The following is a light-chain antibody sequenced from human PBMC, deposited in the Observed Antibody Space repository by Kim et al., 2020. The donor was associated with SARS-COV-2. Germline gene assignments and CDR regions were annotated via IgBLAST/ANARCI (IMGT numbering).Light chain of an antibody. V-gene: IGKV3-11*02. CDR1: EGSSY. J-gene: IGKJ4*01. CDR2: DAS. CDR3: QVRSNWPPTLT. Sequence: SPGESVTLSCRASEGSSYLAWYQQKLGQAPRLLIYDASQRAPGIPARFSGSGSGRDFSLSISRLEPEDFAIYYCQVRSNWPPTLTFGGGTKVDIK.